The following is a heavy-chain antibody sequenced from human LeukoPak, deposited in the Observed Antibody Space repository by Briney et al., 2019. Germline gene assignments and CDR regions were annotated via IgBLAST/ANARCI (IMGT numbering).Heavy chain of an antibody. J-gene: IGHJ1*01. V-gene: IGHV3-23*01. Sequence: GGSLRLSCAASGFTFSSYAMSWVRQAPGKGLEWVSSISGSGYSTFYADSVKGRFTISRDNSKNTLYLQMNSLRAEDTAVYYCARAGIVRGYFQHWGQGTLVTVSS. CDR1: GFTFSSYA. CDR3: ARAGIVRGYFQH. D-gene: IGHD3-10*01. CDR2: ISGSGYST.